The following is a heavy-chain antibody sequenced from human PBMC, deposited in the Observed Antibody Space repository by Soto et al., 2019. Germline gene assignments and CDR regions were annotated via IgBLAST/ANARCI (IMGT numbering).Heavy chain of an antibody. Sequence: ASVKVSCKASGFTFTSSAVQWVRQARGQRLEWIGWIVGGSGNTNYAQKFQERVTITRDMSTSTAYMELSSLRSEDTTVYYCAAVGQITMVRGVTTNNWFDPWGQGTLVTVSS. J-gene: IGHJ5*02. CDR1: GFTFTSSA. D-gene: IGHD3-10*01. V-gene: IGHV1-58*01. CDR2: IVGGSGNT. CDR3: AAVGQITMVRGVTTNNWFDP.